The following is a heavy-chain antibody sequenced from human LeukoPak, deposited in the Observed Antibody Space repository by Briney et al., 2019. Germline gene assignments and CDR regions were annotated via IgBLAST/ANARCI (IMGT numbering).Heavy chain of an antibody. D-gene: IGHD2-8*01. V-gene: IGHV4-59*01. CDR2: IYYRGST. J-gene: IGHJ3*02. CDR3: ARDAAYCTSGKCYGDAFDI. Sequence: PSETLSLTCTVSGGSITSYYWSWIRQSPEKGLEWMGYIYYRGSTKYNPSFKSRLTISIDTSKNQLSLKLTSVTAADTAVYFCARDAAYCTSGKCYGDAFDIRGQGTMVTVSS. CDR1: GGSITSYY.